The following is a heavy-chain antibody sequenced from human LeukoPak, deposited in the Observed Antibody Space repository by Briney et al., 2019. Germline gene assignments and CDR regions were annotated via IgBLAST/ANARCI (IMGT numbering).Heavy chain of an antibody. V-gene: IGHV3-23*01. D-gene: IGHD6-6*01. CDR2: ISGSGGST. J-gene: IGHJ4*02. CDR1: GLALSSYD. CDR3: AKAEYSSSTSTIFDY. Sequence: GGSLRLSCAASGLALSSYDVNWFRQAPGKGLEWVSAISGSGGSTYYADSVKGRFTISRDNSKNTLYLQMNSLRAEDTAVYYCAKAEYSSSTSTIFDYWGQGTLVTVSS.